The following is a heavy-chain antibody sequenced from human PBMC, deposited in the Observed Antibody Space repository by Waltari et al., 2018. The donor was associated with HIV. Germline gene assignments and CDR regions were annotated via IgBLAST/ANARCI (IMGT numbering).Heavy chain of an antibody. Sequence: QVQLQESGPGLVKPSETLSLTCTVSGYSISSGYYWGWIRQPPGKGLEWIGSIYHSGSTYYNPSLKSRVTISVDTSKNQFSLKLSSVTAADTAVYYCARAGVPEVVPAARGAAAGQFDYWGQGTLVTVSS. CDR3: ARAGVPEVVPAARGAAAGQFDY. D-gene: IGHD2-2*01. CDR2: IYHSGST. CDR1: GYSISSGYY. J-gene: IGHJ4*02. V-gene: IGHV4-38-2*02.